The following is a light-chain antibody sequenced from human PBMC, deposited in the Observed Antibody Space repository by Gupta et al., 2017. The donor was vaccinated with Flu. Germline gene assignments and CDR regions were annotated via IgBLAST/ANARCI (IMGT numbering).Light chain of an antibody. J-gene: IGLJ3*02. CDR3: GTWDTSLSAAV. Sequence: QSVLTQPPSVSAAPGQKVTISCSGSSSNIGDKYVSWYKKLPGAAPKLLIYEDSKRPSGIPDRVSGSKSGTSATLGITGLQTGDEADYCCGTWDTSLSAAVFGGGTKLTVL. CDR1: SSNIGDKY. V-gene: IGLV1-51*02. CDR2: EDS.